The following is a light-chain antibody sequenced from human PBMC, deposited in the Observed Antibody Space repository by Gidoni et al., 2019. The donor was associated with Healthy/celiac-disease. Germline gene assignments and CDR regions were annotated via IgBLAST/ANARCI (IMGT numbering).Light chain of an antibody. CDR1: QSLLHSNGYNY. Sequence: DSVLTQSPLSLPVTPGEPASISCSSSQSLLHSNGYNYLDWYLQKPGQSPQLLIYLGSNRASGVPDRFSGSGSGTDFTLKISRVEADDVGVYYCMQALQTHSITFGQGTRLEIK. J-gene: IGKJ5*01. V-gene: IGKV2-28*01. CDR2: LGS. CDR3: MQALQTHSIT.